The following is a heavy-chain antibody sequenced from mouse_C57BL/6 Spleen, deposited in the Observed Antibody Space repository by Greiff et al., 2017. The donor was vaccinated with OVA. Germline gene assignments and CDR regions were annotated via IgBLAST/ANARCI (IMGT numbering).Heavy chain of an antibody. D-gene: IGHD2-2*01. CDR3: ARADMVTTGFAY. Sequence: VQLVESGPGLVKPSQSLSLTCSVTGYSITSGYYWNWIRQFPGNKLEWMGYISYDGSNNYNPSLKNRISITRDTSKNQFFLKLNSVTTEDTATYYCARADMVTTGFAYWGQGTLVTVSA. V-gene: IGHV3-6*01. J-gene: IGHJ3*01. CDR2: ISYDGSN. CDR1: GYSITSGYY.